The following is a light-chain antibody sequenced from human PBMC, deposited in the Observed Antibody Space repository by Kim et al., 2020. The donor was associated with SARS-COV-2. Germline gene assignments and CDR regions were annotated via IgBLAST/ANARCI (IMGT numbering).Light chain of an antibody. CDR3: QQYNNWPPENT. CDR1: QSVSSN. V-gene: IGKV3-15*01. Sequence: EIVMTQSPATLSVSPVERATLSCRASQSVSSNLAWYQQKPGQAPRLLIYGASTRATGIPARFSGSGSGTEFTLTISSLQSEDFAVYYCQQYNNWPPENTFGQGTKLEI. CDR2: GAS. J-gene: IGKJ2*01.